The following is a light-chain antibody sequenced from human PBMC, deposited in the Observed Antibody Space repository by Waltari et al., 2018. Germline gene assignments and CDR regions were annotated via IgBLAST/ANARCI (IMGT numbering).Light chain of an antibody. Sequence: DIVMTQSPDSLAVSLGERATINCKSSQSVLYNSKSNNYLGWYQQKPGQPPKLLIYWASTRESGVPDRFSGSGSTTEFSLTINNLQADDVAVYFCQQCYSSPYTFGRGTKLEIK. J-gene: IGKJ2*01. CDR3: QQCYSSPYT. CDR1: QSVLYNSKSNNY. V-gene: IGKV4-1*01. CDR2: WAS.